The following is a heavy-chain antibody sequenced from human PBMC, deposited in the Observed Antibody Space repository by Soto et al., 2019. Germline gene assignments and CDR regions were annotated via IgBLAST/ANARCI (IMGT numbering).Heavy chain of an antibody. CDR3: ARDRIAGRKYYYGMDD. D-gene: IGHD6-13*01. J-gene: IGHJ6*02. Sequence: QVQLVQSGAEVKKPGSSVRVSCKASGGTFSSYAISWVRQAPGQGLEWMGGIIPIFGTENYAQKFHGRVTITADEATSTAYMELSSLRSEDTAVYYCARDRIAGRKYYYGMDDWGQGTTVTVSS. CDR2: IIPIFGTE. CDR1: GGTFSSYA. V-gene: IGHV1-69*01.